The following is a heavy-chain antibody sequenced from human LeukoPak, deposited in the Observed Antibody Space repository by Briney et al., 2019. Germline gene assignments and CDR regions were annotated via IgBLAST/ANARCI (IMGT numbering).Heavy chain of an antibody. CDR1: GFTFTAYN. D-gene: IGHD3-10*01. J-gene: IGHJ4*02. Sequence: GGSLRLSCAASGFTFTAYNMNWVRQATGEGLEWVSAISVSGNTYHADSVKGRFTICRDNAKNSLYLQMNSLRAEDTALYYCASSGFGTYYYENWGQGTLVTVSS. CDR2: ISVSGNT. CDR3: ASSGFGTYYYEN. V-gene: IGHV3-69-1*01.